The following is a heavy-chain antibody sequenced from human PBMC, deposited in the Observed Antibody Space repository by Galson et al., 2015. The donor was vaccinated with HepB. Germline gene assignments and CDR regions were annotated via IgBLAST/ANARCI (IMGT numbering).Heavy chain of an antibody. CDR3: TREGEWLAYYYYGMDV. D-gene: IGHD6-19*01. CDR1: GDSVSSNSAA. J-gene: IGHJ6*02. CDR2: TYYRSKWYN. Sequence: CAISGDSVSSNSAAWNWIRQSPSRGFEWLGRTYYRSKWYNDYAVSVKSRITINPDTSKNQFSLQLNSVTPEDTAVYYCTREGEWLAYYYYGMDVWGQGTTVTVSS. V-gene: IGHV6-1*01.